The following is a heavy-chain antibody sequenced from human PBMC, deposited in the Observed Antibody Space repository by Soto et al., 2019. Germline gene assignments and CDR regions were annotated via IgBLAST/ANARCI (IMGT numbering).Heavy chain of an antibody. D-gene: IGHD2-15*01. CDR3: TKANRYCSGANCFPFDY. V-gene: IGHV3-23*01. J-gene: IGHJ4*02. CDR2: FSSGGGGT. CDR1: GFTFSNYA. Sequence: EVQLLESGGGLLQPGGSLRLSCTASGFTFSNYAMSWVRQAPGKGLEWVSTFSSGGGGTYYADSVKGRFTISRDNSKNTLALKMNSLRAEDTAVYYCTKANRYCSGANCFPFDYWGLGTLVTVSS.